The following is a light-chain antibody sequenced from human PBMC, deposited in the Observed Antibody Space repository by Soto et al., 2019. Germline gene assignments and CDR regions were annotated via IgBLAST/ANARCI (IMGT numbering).Light chain of an antibody. J-gene: IGKJ3*01. CDR3: QKYNSAPQGFT. CDR1: QGITNY. V-gene: IGKV1-27*01. CDR2: DAS. Sequence: DIQMTQSPSSLSESVGDRVTITCRASQGITNYLAWYQQKPGKVPNLLIYDASTLQSGVPSRFSGSGSGTDFTLTISSLQPEDVATYYCQKYNSAPQGFTFGPGTKVDIK.